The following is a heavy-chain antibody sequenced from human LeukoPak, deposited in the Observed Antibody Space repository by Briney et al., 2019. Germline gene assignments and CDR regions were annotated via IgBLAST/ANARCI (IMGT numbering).Heavy chain of an antibody. CDR3: ARTVYYYDDSGYSYYCDY. Sequence: GESLKISCKGSGYSFSNYWIGWVRQMPGKGLEWMGIIYPGDSDTRYSPSFQGQVTISADKSITTAYLQWSSLKASDTAMYYCARTVYYYDDSGYSYYCDYWAQGTLVTVSS. CDR1: GYSFSNYW. V-gene: IGHV5-51*01. CDR2: IYPGDSDT. D-gene: IGHD3-22*01. J-gene: IGHJ4*02.